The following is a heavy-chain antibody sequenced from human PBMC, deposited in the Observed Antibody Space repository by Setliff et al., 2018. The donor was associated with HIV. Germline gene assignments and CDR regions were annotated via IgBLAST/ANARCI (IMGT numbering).Heavy chain of an antibody. D-gene: IGHD2-2*01. CDR1: GGSFSGYY. J-gene: IGHJ4*02. V-gene: IGHV4-59*01. CDR3: ARTRGRAPVSYYFDN. CDR2: IYSSGAT. Sequence: SETLSLTCAVYGGSFSGYYWSWIRQTPGKGLEWIGHIYSSGATNYNPSLKSRVTISVDTSKNQFSLKLSSVTAADTAVYYCARTRGRAPVSYYFDNWGQGRLVTVSS.